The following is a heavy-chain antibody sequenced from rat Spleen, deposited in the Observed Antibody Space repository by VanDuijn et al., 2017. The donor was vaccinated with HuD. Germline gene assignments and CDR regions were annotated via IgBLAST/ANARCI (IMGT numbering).Heavy chain of an antibody. D-gene: IGHD4-1*01. CDR3: ARSGRD. V-gene: IGHV2S12*01. CDR1: GFSLPSYH. J-gene: IGHJ2*01. CDR2: ISSGGST. Sequence: QVQLKESGPGVVQPSQTLSLTCTVSGFSLPSYHVSWVRQPPGKGLEWIAAISSGGSTYYNSALKSRLSISRDTSKSQVFLKMNSLQTEDTAMYFCARSGRDWGQGVMVTVSS.